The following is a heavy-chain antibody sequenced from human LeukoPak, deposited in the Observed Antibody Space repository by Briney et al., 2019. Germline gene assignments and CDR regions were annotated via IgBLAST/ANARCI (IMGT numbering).Heavy chain of an antibody. V-gene: IGHV4-34*01. CDR1: GESFRGYY. CDR2: INHSGST. J-gene: IGHJ2*01. D-gene: IGHD5-24*01. Sequence: SETLSLTCALYGESFRGYYWSWLRQPPGKGLEWIGEINHSGSTNYNPSLKSRVTISVDTSKNQFPLKLSSVTAADTAVYYCALRRDGYSKYFDLWGRGTLVTVSS. CDR3: ALRRDGYSKYFDL.